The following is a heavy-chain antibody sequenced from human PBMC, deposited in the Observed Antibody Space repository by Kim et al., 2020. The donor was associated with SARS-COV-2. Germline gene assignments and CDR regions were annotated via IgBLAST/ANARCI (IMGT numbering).Heavy chain of an antibody. D-gene: IGHD3-22*01. J-gene: IGHJ5*02. CDR3: ARESYDSSGNNWFDP. CDR1: GGSISSGGYY. CDR2: IYYSGST. Sequence: SETLSLTCTVSGGSISSGGYYWSWIRQHPGKGLEWIGYIYYSGSTYYNPSLKSRVTISVDTSKNQFSLKLSSVTAADTAVYYCARESYDSSGNNWFDPWGQGTLVTVSS. V-gene: IGHV4-31*03.